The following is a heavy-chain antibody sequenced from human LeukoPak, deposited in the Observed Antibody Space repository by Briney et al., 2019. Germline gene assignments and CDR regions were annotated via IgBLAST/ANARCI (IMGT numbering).Heavy chain of an antibody. V-gene: IGHV4-59*12. J-gene: IGHJ4*02. D-gene: IGHD3-16*01. Sequence: PSETLSLACTVSGGSMNPYYWSWIRQPPGKGLEWIGSIYYSGSTYYNPSLKSRVTISVDTSKNQFSLKLSSVTAADTAVYYCARADKGLGAPLPTFVYYWGQGTLVTVSS. CDR3: ARADKGLGAPLPTFVYY. CDR2: IYYSGST. CDR1: GGSMNPYY.